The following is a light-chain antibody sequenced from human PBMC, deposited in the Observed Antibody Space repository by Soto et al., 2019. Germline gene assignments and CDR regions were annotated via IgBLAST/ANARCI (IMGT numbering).Light chain of an antibody. J-gene: IGLJ1*01. Sequence: SYELTQISSVSVAPGQTARISCGGNNIGSKSVHWYQQKPGQAPVVVVYDDSDRPSGIPERFSGSNSGNTATLTINRVEAGDEADYYCQVWDDNSDHHVFGTGTKVTVL. CDR1: NIGSKS. CDR3: QVWDDNSDHHV. V-gene: IGLV3-21*02. CDR2: DDS.